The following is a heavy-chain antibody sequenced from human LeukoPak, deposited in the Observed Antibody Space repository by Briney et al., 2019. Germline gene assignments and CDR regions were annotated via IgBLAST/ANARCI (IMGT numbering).Heavy chain of an antibody. V-gene: IGHV4-34*09. CDR1: GGSFSGYY. J-gene: IGHJ5*02. CDR3: ARDQAGTSGYDSWWFDP. Sequence: SETLSLTCAVYGGSFSGYYWSWIRQPPGKGLEWIGEINHSGSTNYNPSLKSRVTISVDTSKNQFSLKLRSVTAADTAVYYCARDQAGTSGYDSWWFDPWGQGTLVTVSS. CDR2: INHSGST. D-gene: IGHD5-12*01.